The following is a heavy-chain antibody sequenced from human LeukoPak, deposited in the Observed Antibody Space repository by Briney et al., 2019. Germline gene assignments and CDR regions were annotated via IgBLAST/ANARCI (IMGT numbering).Heavy chain of an antibody. CDR2: INTNTGNP. CDR3: ARGDYDFWSGKSRGFDY. J-gene: IGHJ4*02. V-gene: IGHV7-4-1*02. D-gene: IGHD3-3*01. CDR1: GYTFTSYG. Sequence: ASVKVSCKASGYTFTSYGISWVRQAPGQGLGWMGWINTNTGNPTYAQGFTGRFVFSLDTSVSTAYLQISSLKAEDTAVYYCARGDYDFWSGKSRGFDYWGQGTLVTVSS.